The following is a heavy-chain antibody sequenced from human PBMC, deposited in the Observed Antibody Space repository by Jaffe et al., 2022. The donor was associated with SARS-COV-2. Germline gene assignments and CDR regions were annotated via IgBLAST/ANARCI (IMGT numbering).Heavy chain of an antibody. V-gene: IGHV4-34*01. CDR2: INHSGST. D-gene: IGHD3-10*01. Sequence: QVQLQQWGAGLLKPSETLSLTCAVYGGSFSGYYWSWIRQPPGKGLEWIGEINHSGSTTYNPSLKSRLTISLDTSKNQFSLKLSSVTAADTAVYYCARGPPLYYYGSGSYSPLNWFDPWGQGTLVTVSS. CDR1: GGSFSGYY. J-gene: IGHJ5*02. CDR3: ARGPPLYYYGSGSYSPLNWFDP.